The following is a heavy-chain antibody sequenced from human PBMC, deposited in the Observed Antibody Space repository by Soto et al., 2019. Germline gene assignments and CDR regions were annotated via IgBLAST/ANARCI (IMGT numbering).Heavy chain of an antibody. CDR1: GGTFSSYA. V-gene: IGHV1-69*12. CDR2: IIPIFGTA. Sequence: QVQLVQSGAEVKKPGSSVKVSCKASGGTFSSYAISWVRQAPGQGLEWMGGIIPIFGTANYAQKFQGRVTIXXDXSXXTAYMELSSLRSEDTAVYYCARADMTTVTTYYFDYWGQGTLVTVSS. CDR3: ARADMTTVTTYYFDY. J-gene: IGHJ4*02. D-gene: IGHD4-17*01.